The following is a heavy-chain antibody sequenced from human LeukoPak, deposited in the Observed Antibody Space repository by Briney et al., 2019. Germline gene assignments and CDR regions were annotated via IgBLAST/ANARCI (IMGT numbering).Heavy chain of an antibody. D-gene: IGHD4-17*01. CDR3: ARGYGDYSLYYFDY. J-gene: IGHJ4*02. CDR1: GDSISSGDYY. V-gene: IGHV4-30-4*01. CDR2: IYYSGTT. Sequence: PSQTLSLTCTVSGDSISSGDYYWSWIRRPPGKGLEWIGYIYYSGTTYYNPSLKSRLIISVDTSKNQFSLKLSSVTAADTAVYYCARGYGDYSLYYFDYWGQGTLVTVSS.